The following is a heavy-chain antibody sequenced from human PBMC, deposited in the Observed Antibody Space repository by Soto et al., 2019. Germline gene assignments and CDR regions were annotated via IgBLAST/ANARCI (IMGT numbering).Heavy chain of an antibody. CDR1: GGSISSSSYY. Sequence: QLQLQASGPGLVKPSETLSLTCTVSGGSISSSSYYWGWIRQPPGKGLEWIGSIYYSGSTYYNPSLKSRVTISVDTSKNQCSLKLSSVTAADTAVYYCASQDNWNYPYNWFDPWGQGTLVTVSS. CDR2: IYYSGST. V-gene: IGHV4-39*01. J-gene: IGHJ5*02. D-gene: IGHD1-7*01. CDR3: ASQDNWNYPYNWFDP.